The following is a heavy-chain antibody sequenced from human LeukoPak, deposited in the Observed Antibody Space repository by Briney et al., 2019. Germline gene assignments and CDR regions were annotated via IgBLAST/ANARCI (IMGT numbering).Heavy chain of an antibody. D-gene: IGHD6-19*01. CDR3: ARGGLGPFDY. Sequence: GGSLRLSCAASGFTFSSYAMHWVRQAPGKGLEWVAVILYDGSNKYYADSVKGRFTISRDNSKNTLYLQMNSLRAEDTAVYYCARGGLGPFDYWGQGTLVTVSS. CDR1: GFTFSSYA. V-gene: IGHV3-30-3*01. J-gene: IGHJ4*02. CDR2: ILYDGSNK.